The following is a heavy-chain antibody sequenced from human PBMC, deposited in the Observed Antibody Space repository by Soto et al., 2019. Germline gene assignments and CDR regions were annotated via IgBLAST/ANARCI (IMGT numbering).Heavy chain of an antibody. D-gene: IGHD2-8*01. CDR2: IIPIFGTA. V-gene: IGHV1-69*01. CDR1: GGTFSSYA. CDR3: ARGVDIVLMGGKFDP. Sequence: QVQLVQSGAEVKKPGSSVKVSCKASGGTFSSYAISWVRQAPGQGLEWMGGIIPIFGTANYAQKCQGRVTLTADESTSTDYMELSRLRSEDKAVYYCARGVDIVLMGGKFDPWGQGTLVTLSS. J-gene: IGHJ5*02.